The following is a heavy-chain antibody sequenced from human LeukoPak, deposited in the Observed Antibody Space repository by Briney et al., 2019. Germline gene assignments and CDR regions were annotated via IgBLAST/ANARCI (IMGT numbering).Heavy chain of an antibody. J-gene: IGHJ5*01. Sequence: SETLSLTCAVYGGSFSGYYWSWIRQPPGKGLEWIGEINHSGSTKYSPSLKSRVTISIDTSKNQFSLKLTSVTAADTAVYYCARIPPPGATAYGVVDSWGRGTLVTVSS. D-gene: IGHD3-10*01. CDR2: INHSGST. CDR3: ARIPPPGATAYGVVDS. CDR1: GGSFSGYY. V-gene: IGHV4-34*01.